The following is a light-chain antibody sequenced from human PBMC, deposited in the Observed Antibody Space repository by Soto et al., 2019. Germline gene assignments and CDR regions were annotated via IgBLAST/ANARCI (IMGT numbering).Light chain of an antibody. CDR3: QQYGSSGT. CDR1: QSGSNNY. V-gene: IGKV3-20*01. Sequence: EIGWTQSPGTLSLSPEERATLSCRASQSGSNNYLAWYQQKPGQAPRLLIYGASNRATGIPDRFSGSGSGTDVTLTISRLEPEDLAVYYCQQYGSSGTFGQGTKVEIK. CDR2: GAS. J-gene: IGKJ1*01.